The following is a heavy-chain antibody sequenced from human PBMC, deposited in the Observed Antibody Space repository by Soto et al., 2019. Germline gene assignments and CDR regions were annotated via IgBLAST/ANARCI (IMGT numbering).Heavy chain of an antibody. CDR3: AREGATYYYDSTGPHAFDI. CDR2: INPNSGGT. V-gene: IGHV1-2*02. J-gene: IGHJ3*02. Sequence: ASVKVSCKXSGYTFTGYYMHWVRQAPGQGLEWMGWINPNSGGTNYAQKFQGRVTMTRDTSISTAYMELSRLRSDDTAVYYCAREGATYYYDSTGPHAFDIWGQGTMVTVSS. CDR1: GYTFTGYY. D-gene: IGHD3-22*01.